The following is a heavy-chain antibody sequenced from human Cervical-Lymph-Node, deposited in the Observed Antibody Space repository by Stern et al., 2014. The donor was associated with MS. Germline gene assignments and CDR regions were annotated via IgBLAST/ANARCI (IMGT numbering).Heavy chain of an antibody. D-gene: IGHD3-10*01. V-gene: IGHV4-31*03. CDR2: IIYSGSS. CDR1: GGSLTSGGDY. J-gene: IGHJ4*02. Sequence: QVQLVESGPGLVKPSQTLSLTCTVSGGSLTSGGDYWSWVRQRPGKGLEWVGDIIYSGSSYYNPSLQRRATISVDTSKNQVYLRLTSVTAADTAVYYCARFSLFGEYYFDSWGQGTLVTVSS. CDR3: ARFSLFGEYYFDS.